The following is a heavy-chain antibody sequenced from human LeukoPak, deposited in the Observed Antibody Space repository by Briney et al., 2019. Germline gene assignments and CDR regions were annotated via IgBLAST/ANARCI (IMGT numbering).Heavy chain of an antibody. J-gene: IGHJ3*02. CDR1: GFTFSSYS. Sequence: GGSLRLSCAASGFTFSSYSMNWVRQAPGKGLEWVSSISSSSSYIYYADSVKGRFTISRDNAKNSLYLQMNSLRAEDTAVYYCARVINFWSSYDAFDIWGQGTMVTVSS. CDR3: ARVINFWSSYDAFDI. D-gene: IGHD3-3*01. CDR2: ISSSSSYI. V-gene: IGHV3-21*01.